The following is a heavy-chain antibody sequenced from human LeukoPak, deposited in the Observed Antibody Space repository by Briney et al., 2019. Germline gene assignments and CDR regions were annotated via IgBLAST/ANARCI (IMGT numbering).Heavy chain of an antibody. CDR2: ISGYNGNT. CDR3: ARVELLATAATADY. J-gene: IGHJ4*02. V-gene: IGHV1-18*01. D-gene: IGHD2-15*01. CDR1: GYTFTSYA. Sequence: EASVKVSCKASGYTFTSYAIRWVRQAPGQGLEWMGWISGYNGNTIYAQRLQGRVTMTTDTSTTTVYMELRSLRSDDTAVYYCARVELLATAATADYWGQGTLVTVSS.